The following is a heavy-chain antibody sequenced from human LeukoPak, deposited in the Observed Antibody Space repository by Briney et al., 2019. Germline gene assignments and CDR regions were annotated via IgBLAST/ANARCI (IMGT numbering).Heavy chain of an antibody. J-gene: IGHJ4*02. Sequence: GGSLRLSCATSGFTFSNYAMSWVRQAPGKGLEWVSIISDSAVGTYYTDSVKGRFTISRDNSKNTLYLQMNSLRAEDTAIYYCAKDLTPLKYWGQGTLVTVSS. CDR1: GFTFSNYA. V-gene: IGHV3-23*01. CDR2: ISDSAVGT. CDR3: AKDLTPLKY.